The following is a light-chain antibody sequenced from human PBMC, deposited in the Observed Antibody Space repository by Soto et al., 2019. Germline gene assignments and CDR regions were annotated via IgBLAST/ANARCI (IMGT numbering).Light chain of an antibody. CDR3: MQDLQSPWT. CDR1: QSLLHSNGYNY. Sequence: DIVMTQSPLSLPVTPGEPASISCRSSQSLLHSNGYNYLDWYLQKPGQSPQLLIYLGSNRASGVPDRFSGSGSGTDFTLNISRVEAEDVGVYYCMQDLQSPWTFGQGTKVEIK. CDR2: LGS. V-gene: IGKV2-28*01. J-gene: IGKJ1*01.